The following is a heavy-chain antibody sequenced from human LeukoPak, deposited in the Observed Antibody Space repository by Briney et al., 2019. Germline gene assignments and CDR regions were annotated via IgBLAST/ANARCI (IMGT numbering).Heavy chain of an antibody. CDR2: INHSGDT. CDR1: GGSFSGYY. CDR3: ARVYGSGSYYNGYYYYYMDV. Sequence: SETLSLTCAVYGGSFSGYYWSWIRQPPGKGLEWIGEINHSGDTNYNPSLKSRVAISVDTSKNQFFLKLSSVTAADTAVYYCARVYGSGSYYNGYYYYYMDVWGKGTTVTISS. D-gene: IGHD3-10*01. V-gene: IGHV4-34*01. J-gene: IGHJ6*03.